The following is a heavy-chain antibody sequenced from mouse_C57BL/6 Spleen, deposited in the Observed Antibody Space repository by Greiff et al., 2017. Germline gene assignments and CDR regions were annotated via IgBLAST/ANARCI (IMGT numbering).Heavy chain of an antibody. V-gene: IGHV1-82*01. D-gene: IGHD3-2*02. CDR3: GAQATRNAMDY. J-gene: IGHJ4*01. Sequence: VQLQQSGPELVKPGASVKISCKASGYAFSSSWMNWVKQRPGKGLEWIGRIYPGDGDTNYNGKFKGKATLTADKSSSTAYMQLSSLTSEDSAVYFCGAQATRNAMDYWGQGTSVTVSS. CDR1: GYAFSSSW. CDR2: IYPGDGDT.